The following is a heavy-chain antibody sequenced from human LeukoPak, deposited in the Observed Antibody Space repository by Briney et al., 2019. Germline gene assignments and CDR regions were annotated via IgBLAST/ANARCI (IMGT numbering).Heavy chain of an antibody. CDR1: GFTFSSYG. J-gene: IGHJ4*02. Sequence: PGRSLRLSCAASGFTFSSYGMHWVRQAPGKGLEWVAVISYDGSNKYYADSVKGRFTISRDNSKNSLYLQMNSLRAEDTAVYYCATDKSQYSSSWYDFFDYWGQGTLVTVSS. CDR3: ATDKSQYSSSWYDFFDY. V-gene: IGHV3-30*03. D-gene: IGHD6-13*01. CDR2: ISYDGSNK.